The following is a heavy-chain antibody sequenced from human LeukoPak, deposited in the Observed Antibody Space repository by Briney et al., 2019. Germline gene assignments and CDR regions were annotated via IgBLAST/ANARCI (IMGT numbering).Heavy chain of an antibody. J-gene: IGHJ4*02. CDR1: GGSISSNY. V-gene: IGHV4-59*01. D-gene: IGHD6-19*01. CDR2: IYESGSN. CDR3: ARSTGGWSYFDH. Sequence: SETLSLTCTVSGGSISSNYWSWIRPPPGKGLEWIGYIYESGSNNYHPSLNSRATISEDMSKTQFSLKVRSVTAADTAVYYCARSTGGWSYFDHWGQGILVTVSS.